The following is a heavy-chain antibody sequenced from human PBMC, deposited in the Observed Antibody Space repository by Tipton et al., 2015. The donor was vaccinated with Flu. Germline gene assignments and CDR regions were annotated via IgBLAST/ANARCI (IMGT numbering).Heavy chain of an antibody. J-gene: IGHJ5*02. CDR3: ARDGPPYSPTSGWFDP. CDR2: VKQDGGEK. CDR1: GFTFSSYD. Sequence: SLRLSRTASGFTFSSYDMNWVRQAPGKGLEWVANVKQDGGEKHYVDSVKGRFTVSRDNARNSLYLQMNSLRAEDTAVYFCARDGPPYSPTSGWFDPWGQGTLVTVSS. D-gene: IGHD1-26*01. V-gene: IGHV3-7*01.